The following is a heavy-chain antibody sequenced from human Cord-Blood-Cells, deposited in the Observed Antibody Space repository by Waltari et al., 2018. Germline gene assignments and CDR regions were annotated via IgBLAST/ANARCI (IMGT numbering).Heavy chain of an antibody. Sequence: EVQLVESGGGLVKPGGSLRLSCAASGFTFSSYGMNWVRRAPGKGLEWVSSISSSSSYIYYADSVKGRFTISRDNAKNSLYLQMNSLRAEDTAVYYCARDSGDYVWGSYRYFDYWGQGTLVTVSS. CDR1: GFTFSSYG. CDR3: ARDSGDYVWGSYRYFDY. J-gene: IGHJ4*02. D-gene: IGHD3-16*02. CDR2: ISSSSSYI. V-gene: IGHV3-21*01.